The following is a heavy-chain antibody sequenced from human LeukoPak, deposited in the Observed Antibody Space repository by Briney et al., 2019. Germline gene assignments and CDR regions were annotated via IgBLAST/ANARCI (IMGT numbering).Heavy chain of an antibody. Sequence: SETLSLTCTVSGGSISSYYWSWIRQPPGKGLEWIGYIYYSGSTNYNPSLKSRVTISVDTSKNQFSLKLSSVTAADTAVYYCARTITIFGVVPVGWFDPWGQGTLVTVSS. CDR2: IYYSGST. CDR3: ARTITIFGVVPVGWFDP. CDR1: GGSISSYY. J-gene: IGHJ5*02. V-gene: IGHV4-59*01. D-gene: IGHD3-3*01.